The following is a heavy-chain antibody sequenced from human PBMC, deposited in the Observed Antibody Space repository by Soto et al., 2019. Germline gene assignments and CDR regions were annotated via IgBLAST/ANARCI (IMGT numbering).Heavy chain of an antibody. D-gene: IGHD3-3*01. CDR3: AREGYDFWSGYHY. Sequence: SVKLSCKASAGTFSSYTTSWVRQAPGQGLEWMGRIIPILGIANYAQKFQGRVTITADKSTSTAYMELSSLRSEDTAVYYCAREGYDFWSGYHYWGQGTLVTVSS. CDR1: AGTFSSYT. CDR2: IIPILGIA. J-gene: IGHJ4*02. V-gene: IGHV1-69*04.